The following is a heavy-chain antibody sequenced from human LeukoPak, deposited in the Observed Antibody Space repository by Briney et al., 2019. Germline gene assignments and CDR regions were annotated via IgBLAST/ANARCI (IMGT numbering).Heavy chain of an antibody. CDR1: GFTFNSYW. Sequence: GGSLRLSCAASGFTFNSYWMSWVRQAPEKGPEWLANIRQDGSDKQYVDSVKGRFTISRDNAKNSLYLQMNSLSAEDTAVYYCARHSRGSPIDDWGQGTLGTVSS. CDR2: IRQDGSDK. D-gene: IGHD2-15*01. J-gene: IGHJ4*02. V-gene: IGHV3-7*01. CDR3: ARHSRGSPIDD.